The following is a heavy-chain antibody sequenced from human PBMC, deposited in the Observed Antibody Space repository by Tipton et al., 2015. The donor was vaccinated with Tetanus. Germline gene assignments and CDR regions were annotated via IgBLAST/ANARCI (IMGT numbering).Heavy chain of an antibody. J-gene: IGHJ4*02. CDR3: ARVPEVGDLGFDY. D-gene: IGHD3-10*01. Sequence: TLSLTCTVSGGSISSYYWSWIRQPPGKGLEWIGYIYYSGSTNYNPSLKSRVTISVDTSKNQFSLKLSSVTAADTAVYYCARVPEVGDLGFDYWGRGTLVTVSS. V-gene: IGHV4-59*01. CDR1: GGSISSYY. CDR2: IYYSGST.